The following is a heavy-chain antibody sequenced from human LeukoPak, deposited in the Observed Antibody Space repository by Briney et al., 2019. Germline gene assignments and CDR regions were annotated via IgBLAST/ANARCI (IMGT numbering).Heavy chain of an antibody. V-gene: IGHV3-23*01. CDR3: AKGIYDMDV. CDR2: ISGSSRST. CDR1: GFTFSSYA. J-gene: IGHJ6*02. Sequence: GGSLRLSCAASGFTFSSYAMSWVRQAPGKGLEWVSTISGSSRSTYYADSVKGRFAISRDNSRNTLYLQMNSLRAEDTAVYFCAKGIYDMDVWGQGTTVTVSS.